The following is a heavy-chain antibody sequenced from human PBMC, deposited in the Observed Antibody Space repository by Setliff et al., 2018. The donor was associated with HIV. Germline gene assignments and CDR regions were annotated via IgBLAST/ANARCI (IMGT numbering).Heavy chain of an antibody. CDR2: ISDYNSNT. J-gene: IGHJ4*02. Sequence: ASVKVSCKASGYTFTSYGPSWVRQAPGQGLEWMGWISDYNSNTEYAQKLQGRVTMTKDTSTSTAYMELRSLRPDDTAVYYCARLKADYEVDYWGQGTLVTVS. V-gene: IGHV1-18*01. CDR1: GYTFTSYG. D-gene: IGHD4-17*01. CDR3: ARLKADYEVDY.